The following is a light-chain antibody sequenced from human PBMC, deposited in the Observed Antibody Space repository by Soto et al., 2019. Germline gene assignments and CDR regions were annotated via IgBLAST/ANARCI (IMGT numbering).Light chain of an antibody. CDR3: QQRSNWPIT. CDR2: DAS. V-gene: IGKV3-11*01. J-gene: IGKJ5*01. Sequence: ENVLTQSPTPPALSPGERATLSCRASQSVSSYLAWYQQKPGQAPRLLIYDASNRATGIPARFSGSGSGTDFTLTISSLEPEDFAVYYCQQRSNWPITFGQGTRLEIK. CDR1: QSVSSY.